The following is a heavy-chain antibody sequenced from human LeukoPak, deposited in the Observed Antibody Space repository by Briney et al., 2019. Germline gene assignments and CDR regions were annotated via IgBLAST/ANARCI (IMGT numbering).Heavy chain of an antibody. D-gene: IGHD6-13*01. CDR3: ARGRPAAGRFDY. V-gene: IGHV3-7*01. J-gene: IGHJ4*02. CDR2: IKQDGSDT. CDR1: EFTFSTYW. Sequence: QSGGSLRLSCAASEFTFSTYWMSWVRQAPGKGLEWVANIKQDGSDTYYADSVKGRFTISRDNSKNTLYLQMNSLRAEDTAVYYCARGRPAAGRFDYWGQGTLVTVSS.